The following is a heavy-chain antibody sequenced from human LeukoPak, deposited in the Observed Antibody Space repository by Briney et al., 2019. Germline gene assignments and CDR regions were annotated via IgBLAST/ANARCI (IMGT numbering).Heavy chain of an antibody. V-gene: IGHV3-7*01. J-gene: IGHJ4*02. Sequence: PGGSLRLSCAASGFTFSTYWMAWIRQAPGKGLEWVANIKEDGSEKYYVDSVKGRFTISRDNAKNSVFLQMNSLRVEDTAVYYCARFVSGYRSKSFDYWGQGTLVTVSS. D-gene: IGHD3-22*01. CDR2: IKEDGSEK. CDR1: GFTFSTYW. CDR3: ARFVSGYRSKSFDY.